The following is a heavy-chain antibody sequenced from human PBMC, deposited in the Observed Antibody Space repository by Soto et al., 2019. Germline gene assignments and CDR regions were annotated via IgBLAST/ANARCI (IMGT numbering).Heavy chain of an antibody. CDR3: ARGLGSGDY. D-gene: IGHD6-25*01. Sequence: QVQLVQSGAEVKKPGASVKVSCKASGYTLTNFYIHWVRQAPGQGLEWMGIINPNGGSTNYAPNFPGRVTITRDTSTSTVYMDLSSLRSEDTAVYYCARGLGSGDYWGRGTLVTVSS. CDR2: INPNGGST. CDR1: GYTLTNFY. J-gene: IGHJ4*02. V-gene: IGHV1-46*03.